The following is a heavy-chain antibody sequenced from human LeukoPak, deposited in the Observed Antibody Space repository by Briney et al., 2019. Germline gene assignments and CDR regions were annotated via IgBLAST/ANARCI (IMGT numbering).Heavy chain of an antibody. CDR1: GFTFTSYG. CDR2: TRYDKSDI. J-gene: IGHJ4*02. V-gene: IGHV3-30*02. Sequence: GGSLRLSCAASGFTFTSYGMHWVRQAPGKGLEWVALTRYDKSDIYYADSVKGRFTISRDNSKNILYLQMNSLRAEDTVVYFCARGSATHQYSFDYWGQGTLVTVSS. D-gene: IGHD2-15*01. CDR3: ARGSATHQYSFDY.